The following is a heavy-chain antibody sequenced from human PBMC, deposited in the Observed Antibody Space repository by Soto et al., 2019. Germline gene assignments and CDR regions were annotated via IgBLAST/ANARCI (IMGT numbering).Heavy chain of an antibody. CDR3: ARDNNDSWSLYPPAFDY. D-gene: IGHD3-3*01. CDR2: ISTSGHV. Sequence: SETLSLTCSVSGGSLSKYYWSWIRQPAGKGLEWIGRISTSGHVVSKVSLRSRLTMSVDMSNNHFSLKLTSVTAADTAVYYCARDNNDSWSLYPPAFDYWGQGALVTVSS. V-gene: IGHV4-4*07. J-gene: IGHJ4*02. CDR1: GGSLSKYY.